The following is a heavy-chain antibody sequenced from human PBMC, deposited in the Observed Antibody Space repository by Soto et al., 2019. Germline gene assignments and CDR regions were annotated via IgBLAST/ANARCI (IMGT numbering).Heavy chain of an antibody. D-gene: IGHD3-22*01. J-gene: IGHJ4*02. CDR2: IAPFNGKT. Sequence: GASVKVSCKTSGYIFNHYGINWVRQAPGQGLEWVGWIAPFNGKTSSLQRLQDRISMTIDTSLNTAYMELSSLRSDDTAMFYCASGRYDASGYFDYWGQGTLVTVSS. CDR3: ASGRYDASGYFDY. CDR1: GYIFNHYG. V-gene: IGHV1-18*01.